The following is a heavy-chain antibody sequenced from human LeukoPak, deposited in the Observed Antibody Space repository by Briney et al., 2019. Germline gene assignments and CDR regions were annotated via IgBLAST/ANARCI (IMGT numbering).Heavy chain of an antibody. D-gene: IGHD5-24*01. CDR2: IYYSGST. Sequence: SETLSLTCTVSGGSISSDYFYWSWIRQHSGKGLEWIGYIYYSGSTYYNPSLKSRVSISVDTSKNQFSLKLSSVTVADTAVYYCARIPLGPDGYNSRWGQGTLVTVSS. V-gene: IGHV4-31*03. CDR3: ARIPLGPDGYNSR. CDR1: GGSISSDYFY. J-gene: IGHJ4*02.